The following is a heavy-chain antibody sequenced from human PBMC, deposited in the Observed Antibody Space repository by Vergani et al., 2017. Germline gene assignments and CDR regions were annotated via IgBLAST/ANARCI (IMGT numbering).Heavy chain of an antibody. CDR2: IRNKANDYTT. CDR3: VRVKGSNWNDHLYDI. Sequence: EVQLLESGGGLAQPGGSLRLSCAASGFIFSDHYMDWVRQAPGKGLEWVGRIRNKANDYTTQYAASVKGRFTISRDDSKSYLYLQMNSLQTEYTALYYCVRVKGSNWNDHLYDIWGQGTLVTVSS. J-gene: IGHJ3*02. V-gene: IGHV3-72*01. D-gene: IGHD1-1*01. CDR1: GFIFSDHY.